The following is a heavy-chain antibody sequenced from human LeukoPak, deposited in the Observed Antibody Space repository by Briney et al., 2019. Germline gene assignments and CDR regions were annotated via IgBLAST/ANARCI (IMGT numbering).Heavy chain of an antibody. CDR2: VSGSGGST. CDR3: AKTVGYSSSWGDYFDY. J-gene: IGHJ4*02. D-gene: IGHD6-13*01. Sequence: GGSLRLSCAASGFTFSSHAMSWVRQAPGKGLEWVSSVSGSGGSTYHADSVKGRFTISRDHSKNTLYLQMNSLRADDTAMYYRAKTVGYSSSWGDYFDYWGQGTLVTVSS. CDR1: GFTFSSHA. V-gene: IGHV3-23*01.